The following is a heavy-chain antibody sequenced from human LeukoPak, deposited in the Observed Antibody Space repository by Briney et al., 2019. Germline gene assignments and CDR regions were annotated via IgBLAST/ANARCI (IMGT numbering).Heavy chain of an antibody. CDR2: IYYSGST. CDR3: ARAVVVQRVIDY. CDR1: GGSFSGYY. Sequence: SETLSLTCAVYGGSFSGYYWSWIRQPPGKGLEWIGSIYYSGSTYYNPSLKSRVTISVDTSKNQFSLKLSSVTAADTAVYYCARAVVVQRVIDYWGQGTLVTVSS. D-gene: IGHD3-22*01. V-gene: IGHV4-34*01. J-gene: IGHJ4*02.